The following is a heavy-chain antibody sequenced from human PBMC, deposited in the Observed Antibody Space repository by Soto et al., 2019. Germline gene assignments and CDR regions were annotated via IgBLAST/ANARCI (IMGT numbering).Heavy chain of an antibody. D-gene: IGHD6-13*01. CDR2: IKSKTDGGTT. V-gene: IGHV3-15*01. J-gene: IGHJ6*02. CDR3: TTDPVEQQLVRATNGMDV. Sequence: PVGSLRLSCAASGFTFSNAWMSWVRQAPGKGLEWDGRIKSKTDGGTTDYAAPVKGRFTISRDDSKNTQYLQMNSLKTEDTAVYYCTTDPVEQQLVRATNGMDVWGQGTTVTVSS. CDR1: GFTFSNAW.